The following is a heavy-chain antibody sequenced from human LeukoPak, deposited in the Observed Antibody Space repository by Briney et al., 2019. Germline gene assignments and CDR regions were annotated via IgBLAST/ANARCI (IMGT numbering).Heavy chain of an antibody. J-gene: IGHJ5*02. CDR1: GFTVSNYG. CDR2: ISGSGSST. CDR3: ARMDVPAVGHGNWFDP. Sequence: GGSLRLSCAASGFTVSNYGMSWVRQAPGKGLEWVSTISGSGSSTYYADSVKGRFTVSRDNSKSTLYLQMNSLRVEDTAVYFCARMDVPAVGHGNWFDPWGQGTLVTVSS. V-gene: IGHV3-23*01. D-gene: IGHD6-13*01.